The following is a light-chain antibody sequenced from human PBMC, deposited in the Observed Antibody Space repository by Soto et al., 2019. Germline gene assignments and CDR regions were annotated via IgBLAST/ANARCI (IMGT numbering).Light chain of an antibody. CDR1: SANIGSNT. J-gene: IGLJ1*01. Sequence: QSVLTQPPSASGTPGQRVTISCSGSSANIGSNTVNWSQQLPGTAPKLLIYGNTIRPSGVPDRFSGSKSGTSASLAITGLQDEDEADYYCQSYERSLRGYVFGTGTKVTVL. V-gene: IGLV1-44*01. CDR3: QSYERSLRGYV. CDR2: GNT.